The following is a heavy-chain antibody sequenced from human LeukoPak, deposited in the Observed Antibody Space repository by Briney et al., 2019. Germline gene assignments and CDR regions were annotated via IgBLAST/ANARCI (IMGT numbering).Heavy chain of an antibody. CDR2: INPSGGST. Sequence: RASVKVSCKASGYTFTSYYMHWVRQAPGQGLEWMGMINPSGGSTSYAQKFQGRVTMTEDTSTDTAYMELSSLRSEDTAVYYCATESLVGLYSGYDYWGQGTLVTVSS. CDR1: GYTFTSYY. D-gene: IGHD5-12*01. J-gene: IGHJ4*02. V-gene: IGHV1-46*01. CDR3: ATESLVGLYSGYDY.